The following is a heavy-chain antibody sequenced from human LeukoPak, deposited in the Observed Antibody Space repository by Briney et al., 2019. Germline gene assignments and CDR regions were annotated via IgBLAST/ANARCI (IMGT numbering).Heavy chain of an antibody. D-gene: IGHD1-26*01. CDR3: ARVREWELIDY. V-gene: IGHV1-2*02. Sequence: ASVKVSCKASGGTFSSYAISWVRQAPGQGLEWMGWINPNSGGTNYAQKFQGRVTMTRDTSISTAYMELSRLRSDDTAVYYCARVREWELIDYWGQGTLVTVSS. CDR1: GGTFSSYA. CDR2: INPNSGGT. J-gene: IGHJ4*02.